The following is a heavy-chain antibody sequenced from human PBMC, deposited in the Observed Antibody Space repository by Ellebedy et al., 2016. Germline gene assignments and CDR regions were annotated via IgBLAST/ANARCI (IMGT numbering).Heavy chain of an antibody. J-gene: IGHJ4*02. V-gene: IGHV3-7*01. D-gene: IGHD6-13*01. CDR2: IKHDGSEQ. CDR3: ARDRGYRAYDY. Sequence: GGSLRLSCAASGFTFGYYWMSWVRQTPGKGLEWVANIKHDGSEQYYVDSVLGRFTISRDNAKNSLYLQMNSLRPEDTAVYYCARDRGYRAYDYWGQGTLVTVSS. CDR1: GFTFGYYW.